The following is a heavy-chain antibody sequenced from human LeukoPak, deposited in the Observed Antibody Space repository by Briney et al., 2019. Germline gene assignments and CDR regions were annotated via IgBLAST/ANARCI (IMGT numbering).Heavy chain of an antibody. Sequence: SETLSLTCAVYGGSFSGYYWSWIRQPPGKGLEWIGEINHSGSTNYNPSLKSRVTISVDTSKNQFSLKLSSVTAADTAVYYCARSGDYFYYYGMDVWGQGTTVTVSS. CDR3: ARSGDYFYYYGMDV. CDR2: INHSGST. V-gene: IGHV4-34*01. CDR1: GGSFSGYY. J-gene: IGHJ6*02. D-gene: IGHD4-17*01.